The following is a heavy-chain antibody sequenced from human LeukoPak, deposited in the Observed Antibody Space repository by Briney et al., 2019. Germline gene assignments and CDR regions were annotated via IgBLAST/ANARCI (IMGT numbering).Heavy chain of an antibody. CDR2: IYYSGST. V-gene: IGHV4-59*12. J-gene: IGHJ4*02. D-gene: IGHD6-13*01. CDR1: GGSISSYY. CDR3: ARVTAAGYFDY. Sequence: PETLSLTCTVSGGSISSYYWSWIRQPPGKGLEWIGYIYYSGSTNYNPSLKSRVTMSVDTSKNQFSLKLSSVTAADTAVYYCARVTAAGYFDYWGQGTLVTVSS.